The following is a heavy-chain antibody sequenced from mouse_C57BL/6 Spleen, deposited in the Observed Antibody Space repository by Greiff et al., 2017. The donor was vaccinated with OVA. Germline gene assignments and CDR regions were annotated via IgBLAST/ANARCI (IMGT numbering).Heavy chain of an antibody. J-gene: IGHJ3*01. CDR1: GFSFTSYG. V-gene: IGHV2-6*01. CDR3: ATYDGIRGFAY. CDR2: IWGVGST. D-gene: IGHD2-3*01. Sequence: QVQLKESGPGLVAPSQSLSITCTVSGFSFTSYGVDWVRQSPGKGLEWLGVIWGVGSTNYNSAHNSRLSISKDNSKSQVFLKMNSLQTDDAAMYYCATYDGIRGFAYWGQGTLVTVSA.